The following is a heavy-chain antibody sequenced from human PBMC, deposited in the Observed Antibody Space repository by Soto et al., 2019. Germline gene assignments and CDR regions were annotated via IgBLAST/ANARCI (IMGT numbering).Heavy chain of an antibody. CDR1: GGSISSYY. V-gene: IGHV4-59*08. CDR3: RGDYYDGMDV. CDR2: IYYSGST. Sequence: QVQLQESGPGLVKPSETLSLTCTVSGGSISSYYWSWIRQPPGKGLEWIGYIYYSGSTNYNPSLKSRATISVATSKNQFALKLSSVTAAYTAVYYCRGDYYDGMDVWGQGTTVTVSS. J-gene: IGHJ6*02.